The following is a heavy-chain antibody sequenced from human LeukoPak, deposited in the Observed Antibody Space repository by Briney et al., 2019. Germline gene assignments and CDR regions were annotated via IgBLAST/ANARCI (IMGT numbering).Heavy chain of an antibody. V-gene: IGHV3-33*01. J-gene: IGHJ4*02. CDR2: IWYDGSHK. Sequence: GGSLRLSYAASGFPLSIHGMHWVRRAPGESLEGGADIWYDGSHKYYAASVKGRFTISRDKYKDPPDLQMYGLSAEDTAVYYCARETDSGGWPIDYWGQGTLVTVSS. CDR3: ARETDSGGWPIDY. CDR1: GFPLSIHG. D-gene: IGHD6-19*01.